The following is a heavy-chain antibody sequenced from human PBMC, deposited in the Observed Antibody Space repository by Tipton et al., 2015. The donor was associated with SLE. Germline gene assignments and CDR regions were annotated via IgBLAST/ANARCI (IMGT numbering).Heavy chain of an antibody. D-gene: IGHD3-16*01. Sequence: GSLRLSCAASGFTFSSYAMTWVRQAPGKGLEWVLGISASGTGTYYADSVKGRFTISRDNSKNTLYMQMNSLRAEDTAVYYCARRINLDYWGQGTLVTVSS. V-gene: IGHV3-23*01. CDR3: ARRINLDY. CDR2: ISASGTGT. J-gene: IGHJ4*02. CDR1: GFTFSSYA.